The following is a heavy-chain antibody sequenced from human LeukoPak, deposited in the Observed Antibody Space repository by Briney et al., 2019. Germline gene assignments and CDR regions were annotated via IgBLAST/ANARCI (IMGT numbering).Heavy chain of an antibody. V-gene: IGHV1-46*01. D-gene: IGHD5-18*01. CDR2: INPSNSYT. CDR3: ARAYTYGLGY. Sequence: GASVKVSCKASGYTFTSYYMHWVRQAPGQGLEWIGTINPSNSYTNYAQNFQGRVTMTRDTSTSTVYMELSSLRSEDTAVYYCARAYTYGLGYWGQRIPVTVSS. CDR1: GYTFTSYY. J-gene: IGHJ4*02.